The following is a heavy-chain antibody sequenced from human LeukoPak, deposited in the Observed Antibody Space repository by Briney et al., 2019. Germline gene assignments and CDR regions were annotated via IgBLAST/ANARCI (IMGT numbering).Heavy chain of an antibody. D-gene: IGHD5-18*01. V-gene: IGHV4-34*01. J-gene: IGHJ4*02. CDR3: ARGGRSYGQRY. CDR1: GGSFSGYY. CDR2: INHSGST. Sequence: PSETLSLTCAVYGGSFSGYYWSWIRQPPGKGLEWIGEINHSGSTNYNPSLKSRVTISVDTSKNQFSLKLSSVTAADTAVYYCARGGRSYGQRYWGQGTLVTVSS.